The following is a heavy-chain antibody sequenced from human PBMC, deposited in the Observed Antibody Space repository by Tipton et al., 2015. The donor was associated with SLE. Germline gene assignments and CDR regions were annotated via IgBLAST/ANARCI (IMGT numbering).Heavy chain of an antibody. J-gene: IGHJ5*02. V-gene: IGHV4-31*03. CDR1: GGSISSGGYY. Sequence: TLSLTCTVSGGSISSGGYYWSWIRQHPGKGLEWIGYIYYSGSTYYNPSLKSRVTISVDTSKNQFSLKLSSVTAADTAVYYCARVSSMTTVSNWFDPWGQGTLVAVAS. CDR2: IYYSGST. D-gene: IGHD4-17*01. CDR3: ARVSSMTTVSNWFDP.